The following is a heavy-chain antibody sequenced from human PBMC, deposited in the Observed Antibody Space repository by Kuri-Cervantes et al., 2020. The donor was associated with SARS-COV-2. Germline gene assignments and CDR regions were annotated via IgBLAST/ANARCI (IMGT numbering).Heavy chain of an antibody. CDR1: GYPFTVYY. CDR2: INPNSGGT. J-gene: IGHJ6*02. Sequence: ASVKVSCKASGYPFTVYYMHWVRQAPGQGLEWMGWINPNSGGTNYAQKFQGRVTMTRDTSISTAYMELSRLRSDDTAVYYCASLTGTTGGRYYYYGMDVWGQGTTVTVSS. D-gene: IGHD1-7*01. CDR3: ASLTGTTGGRYYYYGMDV. V-gene: IGHV1-2*02.